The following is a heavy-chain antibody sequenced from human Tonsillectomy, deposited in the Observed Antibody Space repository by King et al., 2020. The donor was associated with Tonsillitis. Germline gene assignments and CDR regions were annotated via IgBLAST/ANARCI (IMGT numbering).Heavy chain of an antibody. J-gene: IGHJ4*02. V-gene: IGHV2-70*13. D-gene: IGHD5-24*01. CDR2: IDWDDDK. CDR1: GFSLSTSGMS. CDR3: ARIRRDGYNSGGIFDY. Sequence: VTLKESGPALVKPPQTLTLTCTFSGFSLSTSGMSVSWIRQPPGKALEWLALIDWDDDKYYSTSLKTRLTISKDTSKNQVVLRMTNMDPVDTATYYCARIRRDGYNSGGIFDYWGQGTLVTVSS.